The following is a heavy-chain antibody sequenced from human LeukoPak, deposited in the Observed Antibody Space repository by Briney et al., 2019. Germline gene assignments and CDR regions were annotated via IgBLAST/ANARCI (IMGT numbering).Heavy chain of an antibody. CDR1: GYTFTDYF. CDR2: INPNSGGT. J-gene: IGHJ4*02. CDR3: ARVRSYCTNGVCYWDLDY. D-gene: IGHD2-8*01. Sequence: RASVKVSCKASGYTFTDYFMEWVRQAPGQGLEWMGWINPNSGGTNYAQKFQGRVTMTRDTSISTAYMELSRLRSDDTAVYYCARVRSYCTNGVCYWDLDYWGQGTLVTVSS. V-gene: IGHV1-2*02.